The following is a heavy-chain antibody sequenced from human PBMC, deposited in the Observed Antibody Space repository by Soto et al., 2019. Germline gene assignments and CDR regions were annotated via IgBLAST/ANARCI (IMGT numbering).Heavy chain of an antibody. CDR1: GYSFTSYW. CDR2: IYPGDSDT. J-gene: IGHJ1*01. V-gene: IGHV5-51*01. D-gene: IGHD2-15*01. Sequence: GESLKISCKGSGYSFTSYWIGWVRQMPGKGLEWMGIIYPGDSDTRYSPSFQGQVTISADKSISTAYLQWSSLKASDTAMYYCARQYCSGGSCYGYFQHWGQGTLVTVSS. CDR3: ARQYCSGGSCYGYFQH.